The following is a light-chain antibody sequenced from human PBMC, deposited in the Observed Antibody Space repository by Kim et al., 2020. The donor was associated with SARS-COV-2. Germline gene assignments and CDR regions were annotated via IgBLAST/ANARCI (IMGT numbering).Light chain of an antibody. CDR2: DVS. CDR1: SSDVGGYNY. CDR3: SSYTSGSRV. Sequence: PGQSITISCTGTSSDVGGYNYVSWYQQHPGKAPKLMIYDVSNRPSGVSNRFSGSKSGNTASLTISGLQAEDEADYYCSSYTSGSRVFGGGTQLTVL. J-gene: IGLJ3*02. V-gene: IGLV2-14*03.